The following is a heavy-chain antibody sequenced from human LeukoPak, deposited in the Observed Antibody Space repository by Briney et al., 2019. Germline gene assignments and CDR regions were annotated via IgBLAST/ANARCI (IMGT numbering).Heavy chain of an antibody. V-gene: IGHV4-59*08. CDR2: IYYSGST. J-gene: IGHJ4*02. D-gene: IGHD3-3*01. CDR3: ARSFGVVIIRD. CDR1: GGSISSYY. Sequence: PSETLSLTCTVSGGSISSYYWSWIRQPPGKGLEWIGYIYYSGSTNYNPSLKSRVTISVDTSKNQFSLKLSSVTAADTAVYYCARSFGVVIIRDWGQGTLVTVSS.